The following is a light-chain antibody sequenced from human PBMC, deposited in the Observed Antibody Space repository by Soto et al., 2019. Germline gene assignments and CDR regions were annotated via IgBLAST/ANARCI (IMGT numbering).Light chain of an antibody. Sequence: QSALTQPASVSGSPGQSITISCTGTSRDIGTSNLVSRYQQYPGKAPKLIIFEVTRRPSGISNRFSGSKSGNTASLTISGLQPEDEADYYCYTYTGISTSLFVFGTGTKLTVL. CDR3: YTYTGISTSLFV. J-gene: IGLJ1*01. CDR1: SRDIGTSNL. CDR2: EVT. V-gene: IGLV2-23*02.